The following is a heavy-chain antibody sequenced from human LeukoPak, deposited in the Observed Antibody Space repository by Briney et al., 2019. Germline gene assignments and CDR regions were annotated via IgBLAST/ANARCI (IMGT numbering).Heavy chain of an antibody. CDR1: GYTFTSYY. D-gene: IGHD6-13*01. CDR2: INPSGGST. J-gene: IGHJ1*01. CDR3: ARGDLIAAGDSGDAEYFQH. Sequence: ASVKVSCKASGYTFTSYYMHWVRQAPGQGLEWMGIINPSGGSTSYAQKFQGRVTMTRDMSTSTVYMELSSLRSEDTAVYYCARGDLIAAGDSGDAEYFQHRGQGTLVTVSS. V-gene: IGHV1-46*01.